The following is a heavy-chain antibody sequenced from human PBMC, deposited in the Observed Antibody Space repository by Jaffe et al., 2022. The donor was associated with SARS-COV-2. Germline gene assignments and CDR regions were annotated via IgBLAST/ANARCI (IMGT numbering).Heavy chain of an antibody. V-gene: IGHV4-39*01. CDR2: IYYSGST. J-gene: IGHJ5*02. D-gene: IGHD2-21*02. Sequence: QLQLQESGPGLVKPSETLSLTCTVSGGSISSSSYYWGWIRQPPGKGLEWIGNIYYSGSTYYNPSLKSRVTISVDTSKNQFSLKLSSVTAADTAVYYCARPVVTAILSWFDPWGQGTLVTVSS. CDR3: ARPVVTAILSWFDP. CDR1: GGSISSSSYY.